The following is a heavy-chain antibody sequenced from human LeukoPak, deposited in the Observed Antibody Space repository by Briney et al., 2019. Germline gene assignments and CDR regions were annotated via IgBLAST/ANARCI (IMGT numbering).Heavy chain of an antibody. J-gene: IGHJ4*02. CDR1: GGSISSYY. Sequence: SETLSLTCTVSGGSISSYYWSWIRQPPGKGLEWIGYIYYSGGTNYNPSLKSRVTISVDTSKNQFSLKLSSVTAADTAVYYCARLHSGSYAFDYWGQGTLVTVSS. V-gene: IGHV4-59*08. D-gene: IGHD1-26*01. CDR3: ARLHSGSYAFDY. CDR2: IYYSGGT.